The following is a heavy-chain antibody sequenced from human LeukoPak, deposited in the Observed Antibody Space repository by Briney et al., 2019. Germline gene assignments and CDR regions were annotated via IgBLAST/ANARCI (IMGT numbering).Heavy chain of an antibody. V-gene: IGHV4-39*07. CDR2: IYYSGKT. Sequence: PSETLSLTCTVSGGSISSTSYYWGWIRQPPGKGLEWIGSIYYSGKTYYTSSLKSRVTISVDTSKNQFSLKLNSVTTADTAVYYCARIKSSSNWLDPWGQGTLVTISS. CDR1: GGSISSTSYY. J-gene: IGHJ5*02. CDR3: ARIKSSSNWLDP.